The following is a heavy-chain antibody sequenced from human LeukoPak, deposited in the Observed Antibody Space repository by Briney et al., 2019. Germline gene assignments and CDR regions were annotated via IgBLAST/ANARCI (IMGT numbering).Heavy chain of an antibody. CDR1: GFTFSSYG. J-gene: IGHJ4*02. Sequence: GGSLRLSCAASGFTFSSYGMHWVRQAPGKGLEWVAVIWYDGSNKYYADSVKGRFTISRDNSKNTLYLQMSSLRAEDTAVYFCASISGASWGDFWGQGTQVTVSS. D-gene: IGHD3-16*01. CDR2: IWYDGSNK. V-gene: IGHV3-33*01. CDR3: ASISGASWGDF.